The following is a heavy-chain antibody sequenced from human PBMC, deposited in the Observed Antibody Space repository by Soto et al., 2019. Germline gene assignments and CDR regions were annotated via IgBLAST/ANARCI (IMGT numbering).Heavy chain of an antibody. Sequence: GSLRLSCAASGFTFSSYAMSWVRQAPGKGLEWVSAISGSGGSTYYADSVKGRFTISRDNSKNTLYLQMNSLRAEDTAVYYCAKPIRAPTYYYMDVWGKGTTVTVSS. CDR3: AKPIRAPTYYYMDV. CDR2: ISGSGGST. V-gene: IGHV3-23*01. J-gene: IGHJ6*03. CDR1: GFTFSSYA.